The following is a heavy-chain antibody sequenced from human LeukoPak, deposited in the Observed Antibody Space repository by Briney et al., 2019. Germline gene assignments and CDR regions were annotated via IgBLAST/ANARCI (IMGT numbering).Heavy chain of an antibody. V-gene: IGHV4-39*07. CDR3: ARKNSYGHTDYYFDY. J-gene: IGHJ4*02. Sequence: SETLSLTCTVSGGSISSSSYYWGWIRQPPGKGLEWIGSIYYSGSTYYNPSLKSRVTISVDTSKNQFSLKLSSVTAADTAMYYCARKNSYGHTDYYFDYWGQGTLVTVSS. CDR2: IYYSGST. D-gene: IGHD5-18*01. CDR1: GGSISSSSYY.